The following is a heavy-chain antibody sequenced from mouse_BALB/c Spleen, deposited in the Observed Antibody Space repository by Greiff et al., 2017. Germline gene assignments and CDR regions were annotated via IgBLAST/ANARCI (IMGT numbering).Heavy chain of an antibody. CDR3: ARDKYGNYDYYAMDY. CDR1: GYSITSGFY. D-gene: IGHD2-10*02. V-gene: IGHV3-6*02. J-gene: IGHJ4*01. Sequence: ESGPGLVKPSQSLSLTCSVTGYSITSGFYWNWIRQFPGNKLEWMGYISYDGSNNYNPSLKNRISITRDTSKNQFFLKLNSVTTEDTATYYCARDKYGNYDYYAMDYWGQGTSVTVSS. CDR2: ISYDGSN.